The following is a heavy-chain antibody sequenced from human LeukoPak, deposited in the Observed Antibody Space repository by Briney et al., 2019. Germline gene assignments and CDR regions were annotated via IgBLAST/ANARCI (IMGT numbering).Heavy chain of an antibody. J-gene: IGHJ5*02. Sequence: GGSLRLSCAASGITFSTAWMSWFRQAPGKGLEWVGRIKSKIGGATADYAAPVKDRFTISRDDSKNTLYLQMNSLKTEDTAVYYCATDRAWFDPWGQGTLVTASS. CDR1: GITFSTAW. CDR3: ATDRAWFDP. V-gene: IGHV3-15*01. CDR2: IKSKIGGATA. D-gene: IGHD3-10*01.